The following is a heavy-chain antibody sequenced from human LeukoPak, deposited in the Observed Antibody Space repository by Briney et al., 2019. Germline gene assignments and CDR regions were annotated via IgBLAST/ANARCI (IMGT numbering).Heavy chain of an antibody. CDR3: AKSGRQQLVRTVFDY. J-gene: IGHJ4*02. CDR1: GFTFDDYA. CDR2: ISWNSGSI. Sequence: GRSLRLSCAASGFTFDDYAMHWVRQAPGKGLEWVSGISWNSGSIGYADSVKGRFTISRDNAKNSLYLQMNSLRAEDTALYYCAKSGRQQLVRTVFDYWGQGTLVTVSS. V-gene: IGHV3-9*01. D-gene: IGHD6-13*01.